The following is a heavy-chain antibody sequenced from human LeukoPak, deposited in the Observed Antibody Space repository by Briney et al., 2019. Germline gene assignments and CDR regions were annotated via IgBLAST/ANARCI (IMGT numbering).Heavy chain of an antibody. CDR1: GFTFSNAW. CDR2: IKSKTDGGTT. Sequence: GGSLRLSCAASGFTFSNAWMSWVRQAPGKGLEWVGRIKSKTDGGTTDYAAPVKGRFTISRDDSKNTLYLQMNSLKTEDTAVYYCARDISYGDPGPDYWGQGTLVTVSS. V-gene: IGHV3-15*01. D-gene: IGHD4-17*01. J-gene: IGHJ4*02. CDR3: ARDISYGDPGPDY.